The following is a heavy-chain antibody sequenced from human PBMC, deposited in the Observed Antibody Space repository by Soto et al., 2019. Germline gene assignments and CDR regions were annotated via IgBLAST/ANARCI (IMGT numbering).Heavy chain of an antibody. CDR1: GGTFSSYA. V-gene: IGHV1-69*13. CDR2: IIPIFGTA. D-gene: IGHD6-13*01. CDR3: ARPGRXSSSWYVLNYYYYGMDV. J-gene: IGHJ6*02. Sequence: SVKVSCKASGGTFSSYAISWVRQAPGQGLEWMGGIIPIFGTANYAQKFQGRVTITADESTSTAYMELSSLRSEDTAVYYCARPGRXSSSWYVLNYYYYGMDVWGQGTTVTVSS.